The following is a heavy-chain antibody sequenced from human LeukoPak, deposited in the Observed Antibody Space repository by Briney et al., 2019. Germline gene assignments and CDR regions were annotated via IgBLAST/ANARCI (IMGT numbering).Heavy chain of an antibody. CDR2: ISSSSSYI. J-gene: IGHJ4*02. Sequence: GGSLRLSCAASGFTFSSYSMNWVRQAPGKGLEWVSSISSSSSYIYYADSVKGRFTISRDNAKNSLYLQMNSLRAEDTAVYYCAKDLHYRGSSGVDYWGQGTLVTVSS. CDR3: AKDLHYRGSSGVDY. V-gene: IGHV3-21*04. CDR1: GFTFSSYS. D-gene: IGHD6-6*01.